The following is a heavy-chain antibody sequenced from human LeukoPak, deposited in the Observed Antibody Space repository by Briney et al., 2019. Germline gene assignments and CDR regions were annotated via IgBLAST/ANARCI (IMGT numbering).Heavy chain of an antibody. CDR2: IDPSDSYT. V-gene: IGHV5-10-1*01. D-gene: IGHD2-2*01. Sequence: GESLKISCKGSGYSFTTYWISWVRQMPGKRLEWMGRIDPSDSYTNYSPSFQGHVTISADQSISTAYLQWNSLKASDTAMYYCARHRVVPAAIGDYWGQGTLVTVSS. CDR1: GYSFTTYW. J-gene: IGHJ4*02. CDR3: ARHRVVPAAIGDY.